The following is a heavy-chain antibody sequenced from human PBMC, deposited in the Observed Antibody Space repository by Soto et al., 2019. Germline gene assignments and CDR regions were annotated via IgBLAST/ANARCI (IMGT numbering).Heavy chain of an antibody. CDR2: INPSGGST. Sequence: GASVKVSCKASGYTFTSYYMHWVRQAPGQGLEWMGIINPSGGSTSYAQKFQGRVTMARDTSTSTVYMELSSLRSEDTAVYYCARCYDSSGYYYGSSAFDIWGQGTMVTVSS. J-gene: IGHJ3*02. V-gene: IGHV1-46*01. CDR1: GYTFTSYY. CDR3: ARCYDSSGYYYGSSAFDI. D-gene: IGHD3-22*01.